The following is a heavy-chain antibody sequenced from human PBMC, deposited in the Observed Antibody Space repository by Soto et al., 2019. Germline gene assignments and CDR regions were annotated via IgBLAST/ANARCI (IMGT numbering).Heavy chain of an antibody. D-gene: IGHD5-18*01. Sequence: GASVKVSCKASGYTFTSYGISWVRQAPGQGVEWMGWISAYNGNTNYAQKLQGRVTMTTDTSTSTAYMELRSLRSDDTAVYYCARDLGYSYGTRYYYYYYSMDVWGQGTTVTVSS. CDR1: GYTFTSYG. CDR3: ARDLGYSYGTRYYYYYYSMDV. J-gene: IGHJ6*02. V-gene: IGHV1-18*01. CDR2: ISAYNGNT.